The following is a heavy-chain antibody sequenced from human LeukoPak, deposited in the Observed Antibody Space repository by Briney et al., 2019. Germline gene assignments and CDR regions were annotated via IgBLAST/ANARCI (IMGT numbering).Heavy chain of an antibody. J-gene: IGHJ4*02. CDR3: ARDLWSSGYYHPFDY. V-gene: IGHV3-20*04. CDR2: INWNGGST. D-gene: IGHD3-22*01. Sequence: PGGSLRLSCAASGFTFDDFAMSWVRQAPGKGLEWVSGINWNGGSTGYADSVKGRFTISRDNAKNSLYLQMNSLRAEDTALYYCARDLWSSGYYHPFDYWGQGTLVTVSS. CDR1: GFTFDDFA.